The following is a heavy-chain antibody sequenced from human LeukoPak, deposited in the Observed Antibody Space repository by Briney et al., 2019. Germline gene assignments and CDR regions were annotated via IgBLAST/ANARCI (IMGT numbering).Heavy chain of an antibody. Sequence: AETLSLTCTVSGGSLSSYYWSWIRQPPGKGLEWFGYVYYSGSTNYNPSLKSRVTISVDTSKNQFSLKLSSVTAADTAVYYCAGSRDGYNRVFYWGQGTLVTVSS. CDR3: AGSRDGYNRVFY. V-gene: IGHV4-59*08. J-gene: IGHJ4*02. D-gene: IGHD5-24*01. CDR1: GGSLSSYY. CDR2: VYYSGST.